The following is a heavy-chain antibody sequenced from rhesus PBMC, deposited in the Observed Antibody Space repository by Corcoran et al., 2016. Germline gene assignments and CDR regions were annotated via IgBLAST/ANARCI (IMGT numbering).Heavy chain of an antibody. Sequence: EVQLVESGGGLVQPGGSLRLSCAASGFTFSSYGMHWVRQAPGMGLGGVAVISVYGSKKYYADSVKGRFTISRENAKNSLYLQMNSLRAEDTAVYYCAKEGWGSVGAFDFWGQGLRVTVSS. J-gene: IGHJ3*01. D-gene: IGHD5-24*01. CDR2: ISVYGSKK. CDR3: AKEGWGSVGAFDF. CDR1: GFTFSSYG. V-gene: IGHV3-119*01.